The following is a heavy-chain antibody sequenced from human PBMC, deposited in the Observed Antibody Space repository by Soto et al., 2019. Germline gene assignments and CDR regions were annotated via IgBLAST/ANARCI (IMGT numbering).Heavy chain of an antibody. D-gene: IGHD2-15*01. J-gene: IGHJ5*02. V-gene: IGHV3-23*01. CDR2: ISGSGGST. CDR1: GFTFSSYA. Sequence: PGGSLRLSCAASGFTFSSYAMSWVRQAPGKGLEWVSAISGSGGSTYYADSVKGRFTISRDNSKNTLYLQMNSLRAEDTAVYYCAKDGDCSGGSCYPPGPWGQGTLVTVAS. CDR3: AKDGDCSGGSCYPPGP.